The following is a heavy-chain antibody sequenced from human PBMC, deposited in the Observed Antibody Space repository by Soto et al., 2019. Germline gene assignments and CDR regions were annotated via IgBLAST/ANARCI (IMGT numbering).Heavy chain of an antibody. J-gene: IGHJ3*02. V-gene: IGHV4-34*01. D-gene: IGHD4-17*01. CDR2: INHSGST. CDR1: GGSFSGYY. Sequence: QVQLQQWGAGLLKPSETLSLTCAVYGGSFSGYYWSWIRQPPGKGLEWIGEINHSGSTNYNPSLMSRVTISVDPSKNQFSLKLSSVTAADTAVYYCARGTTVTTHPDAFDIWGQGTMVTVSS. CDR3: ARGTTVTTHPDAFDI.